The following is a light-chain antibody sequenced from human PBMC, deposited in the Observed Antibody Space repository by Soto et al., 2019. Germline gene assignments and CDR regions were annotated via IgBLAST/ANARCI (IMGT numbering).Light chain of an antibody. CDR3: QQYGSSLLT. CDR2: NTS. Sequence: EIVLTQSPGTLSLSPGERATLSCRASQSVSSSYLAWYQQKPGQAPRLLIYNTSSRATGIPDRFSGSGAGKDFTLTISRLELEDFAVYYCQQYGSSLLTFGGGTKVEIK. J-gene: IGKJ4*01. V-gene: IGKV3-20*01. CDR1: QSVSSSY.